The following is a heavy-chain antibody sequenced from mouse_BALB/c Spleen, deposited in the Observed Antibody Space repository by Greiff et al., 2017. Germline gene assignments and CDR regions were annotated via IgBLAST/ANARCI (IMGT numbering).Heavy chain of an antibody. CDR3: ARYYRYPLAMDY. J-gene: IGHJ4*01. D-gene: IGHD2-14*01. CDR1: GFTFSSFG. Sequence: EVQLVESGGGLVQPGGSRKLSCAASGFTFSSFGMHWVRQAPEKGLEWVAYISSGSSTIYYADTVKGRFTISRDNPKNTLFLQMTSLRSEDTAMYYCARYYRYPLAMDYWGQGTSVTVSS. CDR2: ISSGSSTI. V-gene: IGHV5-17*02.